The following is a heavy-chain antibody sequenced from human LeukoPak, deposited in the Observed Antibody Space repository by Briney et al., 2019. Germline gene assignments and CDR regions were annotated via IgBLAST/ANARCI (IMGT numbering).Heavy chain of an antibody. D-gene: IGHD1-26*01. CDR2: ISYDGSDK. Sequence: GGSLRLSCAASGFTFSSYSMNWVRQAPGKGLEWVAVISYDGSDKYYADSVKGRFTISRDNSKNTLYLQMNSLRAEDTAVYYCTKPDRGSGSYAGDYWGQGTLVTVSS. V-gene: IGHV3-30*18. CDR3: TKPDRGSGSYAGDY. J-gene: IGHJ4*02. CDR1: GFTFSSYS.